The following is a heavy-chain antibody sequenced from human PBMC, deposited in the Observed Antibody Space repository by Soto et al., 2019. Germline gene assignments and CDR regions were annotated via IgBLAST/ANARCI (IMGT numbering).Heavy chain of an antibody. CDR2: IYTSGST. V-gene: IGHV4-4*07. Sequence: PSETLSLPCTVSGCSISSYYWSWIRQPAGKGLEWIGRIYTSGSTNYNPSLKSRVTMSVDTSKNQFSLRLSSVTAADTAVYYCARDLGITMIGTGFDYWGQGTLVTVSS. CDR3: ARDLGITMIGTGFDY. D-gene: IGHD3-22*01. J-gene: IGHJ4*02. CDR1: GCSISSYY.